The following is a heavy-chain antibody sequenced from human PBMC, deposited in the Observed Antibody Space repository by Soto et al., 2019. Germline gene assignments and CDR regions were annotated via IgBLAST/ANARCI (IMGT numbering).Heavy chain of an antibody. CDR1: GYTFTGYF. J-gene: IGHJ4*02. V-gene: IGHV1-2*02. CDR2: INPNSGAT. CDR3: AGGGGTIIGRLP. Sequence: ASVKVSCKASGYTFTGYFIHWVRQAPGQGLEWMGWINPNSGATKYAQKFQGRVTMTRDTSISTAYMELTLLRSDDTVIYNCAGGGGTIIGRLPWGGGSRVTVCS. D-gene: IGHD5-12*01.